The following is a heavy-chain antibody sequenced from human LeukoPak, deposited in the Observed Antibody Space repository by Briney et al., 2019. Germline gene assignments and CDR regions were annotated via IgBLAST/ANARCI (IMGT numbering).Heavy chain of an antibody. CDR3: ARGRYYDSSGYYYFDY. CDR1: GGSFSGYY. J-gene: IGHJ4*02. CDR2: INHSGST. D-gene: IGHD3-22*01. Sequence: PSETLSLTCAVYGGSFSGYYWSWIRQPPGKGLEWIGEINHSGSTNYNPSLKSRVTISVDTSKNQFSLKLSSVTAADTAVYYCARGRYYDSSGYYYFDYWGQGTLVTVS. V-gene: IGHV4-34*01.